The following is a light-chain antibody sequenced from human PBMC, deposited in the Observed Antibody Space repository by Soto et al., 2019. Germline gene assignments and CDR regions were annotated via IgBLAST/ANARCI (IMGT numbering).Light chain of an antibody. CDR2: GAS. Sequence: EIVLTQSPGTLSLSPGERATLSCRASQSVSSSYLAWYQQKPGQAPRLLMYGASSRATGIPARFSGSGSGTEITLTISSLKSEDFAVYYCQQYNNWPPRAWTFGQGTKVEIK. V-gene: IGKV3-15*01. CDR3: QQYNNWPPRAWT. CDR1: QSVSSSY. J-gene: IGKJ1*01.